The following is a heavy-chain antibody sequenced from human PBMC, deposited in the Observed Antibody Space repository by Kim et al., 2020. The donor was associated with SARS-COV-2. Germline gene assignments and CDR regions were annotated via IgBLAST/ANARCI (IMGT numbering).Heavy chain of an antibody. CDR2: ISYDGSNK. J-gene: IGHJ5*02. CDR1: GFTFRSYG. Sequence: GGYLRLSCAASGFTFRSYGMHWVRQAPGKGLEWVAVISYDGSNKYYADSVKGRFTISRDNSKNTLYLQMNSLRAEDTALYYCAKGWTGTGAWGQGTRDT. V-gene: IGHV3-30*18. CDR3: AKGWTGTGA. D-gene: IGHD1-1*01.